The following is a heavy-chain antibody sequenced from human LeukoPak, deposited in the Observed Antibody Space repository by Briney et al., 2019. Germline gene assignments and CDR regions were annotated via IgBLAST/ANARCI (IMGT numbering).Heavy chain of an antibody. CDR3: ARHEYSSGWYYFDY. D-gene: IGHD6-19*01. V-gene: IGHV4-59*08. J-gene: IGHJ4*02. CDR2: IYYSGST. Sequence: SETLSLTCAVYGGSISSYYWSWIRQPPGKGLEWIGYIYYSGSTNYNPSLKSRVTISVDTSKNQFSLKLSSVTAADTAVYYCARHEYSSGWYYFDYWGQGTLVTVSS. CDR1: GGSISSYY.